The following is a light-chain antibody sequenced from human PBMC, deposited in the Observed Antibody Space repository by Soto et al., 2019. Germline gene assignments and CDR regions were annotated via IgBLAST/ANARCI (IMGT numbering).Light chain of an antibody. CDR1: QSVSSY. CDR3: QQRSNWPPYT. V-gene: IGKV3-11*01. Sequence: EIVLTQSPATLSLSPGERATLSCRASQSVSSYLAWYQQKPGQAPRLLISDASNRATGIPARFSGSGSGTDFTLTISSLEPDDFAVYYCQQRSNWPPYTFGQGTKLEIK. CDR2: DAS. J-gene: IGKJ2*01.